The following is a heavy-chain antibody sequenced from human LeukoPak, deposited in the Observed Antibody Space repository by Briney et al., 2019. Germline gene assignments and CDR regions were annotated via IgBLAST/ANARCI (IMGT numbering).Heavy chain of an antibody. CDR1: GGSFSAYY. Sequence: SETLSLTCAVYGGSFSAYYWSWIRQPPGKGLEWVGEINHSGSTNYNPSLKSRVTISVDTSKNQFSLKLSSVTAADTAVYYCARVGSSWYNDYWGQGTLVTVSS. CDR3: ARVGSSWYNDY. D-gene: IGHD6-13*01. V-gene: IGHV4-34*01. CDR2: INHSGST. J-gene: IGHJ4*02.